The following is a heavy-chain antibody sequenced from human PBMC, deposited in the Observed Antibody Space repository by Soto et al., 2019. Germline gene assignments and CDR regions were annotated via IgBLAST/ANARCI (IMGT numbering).Heavy chain of an antibody. CDR2: ILVDGRT. CDR3: AKATATGGGAFDI. V-gene: IGHV3-23*01. D-gene: IGHD2-8*02. Sequence: GGSLRLSCAASGFICSSYDMSWVRQAPGKGLEWVSTILVDGRTFYVDSAKGRFTISRDSSQNTVYLQMNSLTAGDTALYYCAKATATGGGAFDICGQGTMVTVSS. J-gene: IGHJ3*02. CDR1: GFICSSYD.